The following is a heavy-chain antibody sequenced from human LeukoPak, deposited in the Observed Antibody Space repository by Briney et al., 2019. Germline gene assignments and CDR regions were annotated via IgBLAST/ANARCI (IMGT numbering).Heavy chain of an antibody. D-gene: IGHD4/OR15-4a*01. CDR3: ARGARGAYFDY. J-gene: IGHJ4*02. CDR1: GFTISSSY. CDR2: IYGADTI. V-gene: IGHV3-66*01. Sequence: GGSLRLSCAASGFTISSSYMSWVRQVPGKGLEWVSCIYGADTIYYADFVKDRFTISRDSNRNIPYLQMNILGADDTAVYYCARGARGAYFDYWGQGTLVTVSS.